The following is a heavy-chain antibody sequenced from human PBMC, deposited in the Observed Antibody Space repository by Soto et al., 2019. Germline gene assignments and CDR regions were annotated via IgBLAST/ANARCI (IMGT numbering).Heavy chain of an antibody. CDR1: GFTFNNYG. D-gene: IGHD6-13*01. J-gene: IGHJ3*01. CDR2: ISSDGSDK. V-gene: IGHV3-30*18. Sequence: GGSLRLSCAASGFTFNNYGIHWVRQAPGTGLEWVAAISSDGSDKYYADSVKGRLTISRDNSKNTVYLQMHSLRAEDTAVYYCAKDQGIAASHGIDWGQGTMVNVS. CDR3: AKDQGIAASHGID.